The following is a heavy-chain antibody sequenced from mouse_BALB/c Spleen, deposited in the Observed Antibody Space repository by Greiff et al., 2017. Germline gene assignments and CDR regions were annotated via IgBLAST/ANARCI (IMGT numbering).Heavy chain of an antibody. CDR1: GYNFTSYW. Sequence: QVQLQQPGAELVKPGTSVKLSCKASGYNFTSYWINWVKLRPGQGLEWIGDIYPGSGSTNYNEKFKSKATLTVDTSSSTAYMQRSSLASEDSALYDCARSGGLRAWFAYWGQGTLVTVSA. CDR2: IYPGSGST. J-gene: IGHJ3*01. D-gene: IGHD2-4*01. CDR3: ARSGGLRAWFAY. V-gene: IGHV1-55*01.